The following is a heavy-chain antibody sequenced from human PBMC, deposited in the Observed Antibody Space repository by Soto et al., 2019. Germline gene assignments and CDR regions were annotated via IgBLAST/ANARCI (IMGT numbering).Heavy chain of an antibody. J-gene: IGHJ5*02. CDR3: ARGSFHDAVWGSYLLNWFDP. V-gene: IGHV1-8*01. CDR2: MNPSNGST. Sequence: QVLLVQSGAEVKKPGASVKVSCKASGYTFTNFDLTWVRQAAGQGLEWMGWMNPSNGSTVYAQRFQGRVTMTRDTSLSTAYMELSSLTAEDTAVYYCARGSFHDAVWGSYLLNWFDPWGQGTLVTVSS. D-gene: IGHD3-16*01. CDR1: GYTFTNFD.